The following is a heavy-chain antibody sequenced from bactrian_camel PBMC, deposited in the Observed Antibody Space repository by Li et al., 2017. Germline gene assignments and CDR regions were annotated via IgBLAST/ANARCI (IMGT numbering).Heavy chain of an antibody. CDR1: GFTFSSYW. V-gene: IGHV3S25*01. D-gene: IGHD5*01. CDR2: INSGGGIT. CDR3: TTAVTGWPPRGFGY. Sequence: QLVESGGGSVQPGGSLRLSCAASGFTFSSYWMYWVRQAPGKGLEWVSAINSGGGITYYADSVKERFTISRDNAKNTVYLQMNSLKPEDTAVYYCTTAVTGWPPRGFGYWGQGTQVTVS. J-gene: IGHJ6*01.